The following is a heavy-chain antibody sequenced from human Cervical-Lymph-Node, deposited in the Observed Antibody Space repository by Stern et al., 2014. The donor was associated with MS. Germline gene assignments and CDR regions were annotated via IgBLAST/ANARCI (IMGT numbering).Heavy chain of an antibody. CDR1: GYTFTNYG. CDR3: ARDGVVVVDATPAYGLDV. CDR2: ISAYHGNT. J-gene: IGHJ6*02. D-gene: IGHD2-15*01. Sequence: VQLEESGAEVKKPGASVKVSCKASGYTFTNYGISWVRQAPGQGLEWMGWISAYHGNTYYAQKLQGRVTMTTDTSTSTAYMELRSLRSDDTALYFCARDGVVVVDATPAYGLDVWGQGTTVTVSS. V-gene: IGHV1-18*01.